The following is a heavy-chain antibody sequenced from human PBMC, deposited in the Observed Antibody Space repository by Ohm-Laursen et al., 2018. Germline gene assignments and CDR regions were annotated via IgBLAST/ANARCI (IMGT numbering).Heavy chain of an antibody. V-gene: IGHV5-51*03. J-gene: IGHJ4*02. CDR3: ARSPGGGDHEGDFDY. CDR1: GFSFTSYW. Sequence: GESLRLSCKGSGFSFTSYWLGWVCQMPGTGLEWMGIIYPGDSDTRYSPSFQGQVTISADKSISTAYLQWSSLMASDTAMYYCARSPGGGDHEGDFDYWGQGTLVTVSS. D-gene: IGHD2-21*02. CDR2: IYPGDSDT.